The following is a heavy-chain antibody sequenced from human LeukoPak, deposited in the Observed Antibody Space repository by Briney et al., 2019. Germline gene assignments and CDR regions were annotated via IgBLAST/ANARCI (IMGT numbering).Heavy chain of an antibody. Sequence: PGGSLRLSCAGCRFTFTNPAMGWVRQAPGKGLEGVSVVSGTGDFIYYGDSVKGRFTISRDNSKNTLYLQMSSLRAEDTALYYCAKTRGGNPRYYFDYWGHGTLVTVSS. V-gene: IGHV3-23*01. CDR2: VSGTGDFI. J-gene: IGHJ4*01. CDR1: RFTFTNPA. CDR3: AKTRGGNPRYYFDY. D-gene: IGHD4-23*01.